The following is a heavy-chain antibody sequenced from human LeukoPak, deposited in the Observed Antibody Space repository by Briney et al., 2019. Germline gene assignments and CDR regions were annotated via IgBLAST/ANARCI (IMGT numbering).Heavy chain of an antibody. CDR3: ARGPPNWGYDY. CDR1: GYTFTYYY. Sequence: GASVKVSCKASGYTFTYYYMHWVRQAPGQGLEWMGIINPSTESTSCAQKFQGRVTMTRYTSTNTVYMELSSLRSEDTAVYYCARGPPNWGYDYWGPGTLVTVSS. D-gene: IGHD7-27*01. J-gene: IGHJ4*02. V-gene: IGHV1-46*01. CDR2: INPSTEST.